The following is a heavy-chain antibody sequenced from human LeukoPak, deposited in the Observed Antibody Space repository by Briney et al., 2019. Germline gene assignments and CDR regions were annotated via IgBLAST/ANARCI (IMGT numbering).Heavy chain of an antibody. J-gene: IGHJ5*02. CDR1: GFTFSDYY. CDR2: ISSSGSTI. CDR3: ARATLDTMIVPFDP. D-gene: IGHD3-22*01. V-gene: IGHV3-11*01. Sequence: GGSLRLSCAASGFTFSDYYMGWIRQAPGKGLEWVSYISSSGSTIYYADSVKGRFTISRDNAKNSLYLQMNSLRAEDTAVYYCARATLDTMIVPFDPWGQGTLVTVSS.